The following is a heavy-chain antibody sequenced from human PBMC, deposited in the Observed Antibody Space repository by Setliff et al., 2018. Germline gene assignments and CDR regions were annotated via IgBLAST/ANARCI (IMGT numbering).Heavy chain of an antibody. D-gene: IGHD3-16*01. CDR1: PGSISRHY. CDR2: RHDNGER. J-gene: IGHJ6*03. Sequence: SETLSLTCTVSPGSISRHYWSWFRQAPGKGLEWIGYRHDNGERDYNPSLGSRVTISLDTSKSQFFLKLDAVTAADTAVYYCARMSGFMYMDVWGKGTPVTVSS. V-gene: IGHV4-59*08. CDR3: ARMSGFMYMDV.